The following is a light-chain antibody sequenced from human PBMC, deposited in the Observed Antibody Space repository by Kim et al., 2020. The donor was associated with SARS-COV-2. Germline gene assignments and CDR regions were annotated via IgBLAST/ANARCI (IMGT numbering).Light chain of an antibody. CDR2: DAS. J-gene: IGKJ4*01. Sequence: EIQMTQSPSSLSAYVGDRVTITCRASQNIYNHLNWYQQRPGRAPKLLISDASNLETGVPSRFSGRGSGTDFSLNINSLQPEDAATHYCQDYDNRPALTFGGGTKVDIK. CDR3: QDYDNRPALT. V-gene: IGKV1-33*01. CDR1: QNIYNH.